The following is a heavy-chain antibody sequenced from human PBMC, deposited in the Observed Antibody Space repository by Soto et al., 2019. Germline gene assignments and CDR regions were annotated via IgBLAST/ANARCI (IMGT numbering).Heavy chain of an antibody. Sequence: EFQLVESGGGLVQPGGSLRLSCAAAGFTFSTYNMVWFRQAPGKGLEWLSYITTTGTPIYYADSVQGRFTISRDNAKMSLHLQMNSLRVEETAVYYCARYSDSSGPDLWGRGTLVTVSS. V-gene: IGHV3-48*01. CDR3: ARYSDSSGPDL. CDR2: ITTTGTPI. CDR1: GFTFSTYN. J-gene: IGHJ2*01. D-gene: IGHD3-22*01.